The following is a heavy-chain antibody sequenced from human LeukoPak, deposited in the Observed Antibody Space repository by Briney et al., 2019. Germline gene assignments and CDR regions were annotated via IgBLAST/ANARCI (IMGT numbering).Heavy chain of an antibody. D-gene: IGHD3-10*01. CDR1: GFTFSSYA. J-gene: IGHJ4*02. CDR3: AKAFGEPNLDDY. CDR2: ISYDGSNK. V-gene: IGHV3-30*04. Sequence: GGSLRLSCAASGFTFSSYAMHWVRQAPGKGLEWVAVISYDGSNKYYADSVKGRFTISRDNSKNTLYLQMNSLRAEDTAVYYCAKAFGEPNLDDYWGQGTLVTVSS.